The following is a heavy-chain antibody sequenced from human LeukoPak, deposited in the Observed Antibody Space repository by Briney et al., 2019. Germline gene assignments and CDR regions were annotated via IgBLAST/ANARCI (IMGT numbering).Heavy chain of an antibody. D-gene: IGHD6-19*01. V-gene: IGHV3-53*01. Sequence: GGSLRLSCAASGFTVSSNYMSWVRQALGKGLEWVSVIYSGGSTYYADSVKGRFTISRDNSKNTLYLQMNSLRAEDTAVYYCARATGYSSGWYPGYWGQGTLVTVSS. J-gene: IGHJ4*02. CDR1: GFTVSSNY. CDR2: IYSGGST. CDR3: ARATGYSSGWYPGY.